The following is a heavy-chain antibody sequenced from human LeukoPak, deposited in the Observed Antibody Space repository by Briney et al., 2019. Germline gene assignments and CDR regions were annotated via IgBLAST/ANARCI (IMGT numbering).Heavy chain of an antibody. D-gene: IGHD2-15*01. V-gene: IGHV4-38-2*02. Sequence: SETLSLTCTVSGYSISSGYYWGWIRQPPGKGLEWIGSIYHSGSTYYNPSLKSRVTISVDTSKNQFSLKLSSVTAADTAVYYCARDSRYCSGGSCYSNRFDPWGQGTLVTVSS. CDR2: IYHSGST. CDR1: GYSISSGYY. CDR3: ARDSRYCSGGSCYSNRFDP. J-gene: IGHJ5*02.